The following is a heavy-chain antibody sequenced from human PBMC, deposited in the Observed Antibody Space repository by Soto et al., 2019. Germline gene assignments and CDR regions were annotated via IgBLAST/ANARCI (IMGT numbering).Heavy chain of an antibody. Sequence: QVQLVQSGAEVKKPGASVKVSCKASGYTFTSYYMHWVRQAPGQGLEWMGIINPSGGSTSYAQKFQGRVTMTRDTSTSTVYMELSSLRSEDTAVHYCAREGVVGIVVDNWFDPWGQGTLVTVSS. CDR2: INPSGGST. V-gene: IGHV1-46*01. CDR3: AREGVVGIVVDNWFDP. J-gene: IGHJ5*02. D-gene: IGHD3-22*01. CDR1: GYTFTSYY.